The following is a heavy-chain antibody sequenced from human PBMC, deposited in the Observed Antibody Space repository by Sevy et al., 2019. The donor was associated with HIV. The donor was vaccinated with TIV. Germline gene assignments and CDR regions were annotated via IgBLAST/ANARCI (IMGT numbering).Heavy chain of an antibody. Sequence: GGSLRLSCAASGFTFDTYAMHWVRQAPGKGLEWVAVLSYDGNIKYYADSVKGRFTISRDDSKNTLYLQMNSLRDEDMAVYYCARDNGYDGRGDSPGHWGQGALVTVSS. CDR1: GFTFDTYA. J-gene: IGHJ4*02. CDR2: LSYDGNIK. V-gene: IGHV3-30-3*01. D-gene: IGHD2-21*01. CDR3: ARDNGYDGRGDSPGH.